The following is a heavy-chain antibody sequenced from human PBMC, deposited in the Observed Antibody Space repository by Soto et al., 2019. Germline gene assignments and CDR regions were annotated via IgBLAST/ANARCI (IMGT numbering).Heavy chain of an antibody. CDR3: VIDRSVDF. CDR2: ISSNGGPT. CDR1: GFTFSSYA. J-gene: IGHJ4*02. V-gene: IGHV3-64D*06. Sequence: EVQVVESGGNLVQPGGSLRLSCSVSGFTFSSYAMHWVRQAPGKGLEYVSSISSNGGPTYYVDSLKGRFTISRDNSKNTLYLQLRRLRPEDTAVYYCVIDRSVDFWGQGTLVTVSS.